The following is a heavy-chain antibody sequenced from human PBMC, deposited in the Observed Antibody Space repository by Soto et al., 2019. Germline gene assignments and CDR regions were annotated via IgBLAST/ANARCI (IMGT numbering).Heavy chain of an antibody. CDR2: ISAYNGNT. J-gene: IGHJ3*02. Sequence: GASVQVSCKASGYTFTSYGISWVRQAPGQGLEWMGWISAYNGNTNYAQKLQGRVTMTTDTSTSTAYMELRSLRSDDTAVYYCAKRSGSYVYDDFESWGQGTMDTVS. CDR3: AKRSGSYVYDDFES. D-gene: IGHD1-26*01. CDR1: GYTFTSYG. V-gene: IGHV1-18*04.